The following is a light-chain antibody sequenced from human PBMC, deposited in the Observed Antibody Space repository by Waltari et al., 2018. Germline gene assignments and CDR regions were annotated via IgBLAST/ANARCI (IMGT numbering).Light chain of an antibody. V-gene: IGKV3-20*01. CDR2: HAS. J-gene: IGKJ1*01. CDR1: QSISKY. CDR3: QHYESLPVT. Sequence: EIVLTQSPGTLSLSSGERATLSCRTSQSISKYLAWYQQKPGQAPRLLIYHASSRATGIPDRFSGRGSGTDFSLTISRLEPEDFAVYYCQHYESLPVTFGQGTKVEIK.